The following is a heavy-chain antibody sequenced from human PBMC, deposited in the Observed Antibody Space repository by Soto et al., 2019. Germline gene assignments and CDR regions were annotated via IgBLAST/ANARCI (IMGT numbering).Heavy chain of an antibody. V-gene: IGHV4-31*03. Sequence: QVQLQESGPGLVKPSQTLSLTCTVSGGSISSGGYYWSWIRQHPGKGLEWIGYIYYSGSTYYNPSLKSRVXXSXDXXKNQFSLKLSSVTAADTAVYYCARVHLPHVSAFDIWGQGTMVTVSS. J-gene: IGHJ3*02. CDR2: IYYSGST. CDR1: GGSISSGGYY. CDR3: ARVHLPHVSAFDI. D-gene: IGHD3-16*02.